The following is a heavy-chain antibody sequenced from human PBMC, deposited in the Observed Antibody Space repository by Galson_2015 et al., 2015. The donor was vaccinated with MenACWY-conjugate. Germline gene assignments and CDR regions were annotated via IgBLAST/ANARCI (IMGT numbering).Heavy chain of an antibody. V-gene: IGHV3-74*01. CDR2: VNSDGSGT. Sequence: SLRLSCAASGFTFSSYWMHWVRQAPGKGLEWVSRVNSDGSGTGYADSVKGRFTISRDNAKNMLFLHMNSLKVEDTAVYYCARSYVPGSDRKNYYMDVWGRGTTVPVSS. CDR3: ARSYVPGSDRKNYYMDV. D-gene: IGHD3-16*01. CDR1: GFTFSSYW. J-gene: IGHJ6*03.